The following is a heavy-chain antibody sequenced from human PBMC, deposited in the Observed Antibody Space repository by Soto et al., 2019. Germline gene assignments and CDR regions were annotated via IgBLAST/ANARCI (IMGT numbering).Heavy chain of an antibody. CDR1: GGTFSSYA. CDR3: ANSSSRAAGPPKKYYDADYGMDV. D-gene: IGHD3-3*01. Sequence: QVQLVQSGAEVKKPGSSVKVSCKASGGTFSSYAISWVRQAPGQGLEWMGGIIPIFGTANYAQKFQGRVTIPADVFTSTAYMALSSLESDSSAVYYSANSSSRAAGPPKKYYDADYGMDVWGRGTTVAVSS. V-gene: IGHV1-69*01. J-gene: IGHJ6*04. CDR2: IIPIFGTA.